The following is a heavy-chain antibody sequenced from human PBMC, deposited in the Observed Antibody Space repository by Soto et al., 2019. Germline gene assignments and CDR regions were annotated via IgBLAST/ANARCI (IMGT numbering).Heavy chain of an antibody. CDR1: GGSFSGYY. CDR3: ARSKTTVTRFDY. CDR2: INHSGST. J-gene: IGHJ4*02. D-gene: IGHD4-17*01. Sequence: QVQLQQWGAGLLKPSETLSLTCAVYGGSFSGYYWSWIRQPPGKGLEWIGEINHSGSTNYNPSLKSRVTISVDTSQNQFSLKLSSVTAADTAVYYCARSKTTVTRFDYWGQGTLVTVSS. V-gene: IGHV4-34*01.